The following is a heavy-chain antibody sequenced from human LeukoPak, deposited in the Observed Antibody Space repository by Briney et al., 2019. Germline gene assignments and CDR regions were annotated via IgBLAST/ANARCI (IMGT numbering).Heavy chain of an antibody. J-gene: IGHJ6*02. V-gene: IGHV4-39*01. CDR1: GGSISSSSYD. Sequence: SETLSLTCTVSGGSISSSSYDWGWIRQPPGKGLEWIGSIYYSGSTYYNPSLKSRVTISVDTSKNQFSLKLSSVTAADTAVYYCAIRSDYYYYYGMDVWGQGTTVTVSS. CDR2: IYYSGST. CDR3: AIRSDYYYYYGMDV. D-gene: IGHD3-10*01.